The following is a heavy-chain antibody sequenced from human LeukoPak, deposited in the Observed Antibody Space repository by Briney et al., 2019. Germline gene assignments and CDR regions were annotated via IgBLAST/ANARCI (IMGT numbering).Heavy chain of an antibody. CDR2: IYYSGST. CDR1: GGSISSSSYY. J-gene: IGHJ3*02. CDR3: ARFRYTSDAFDI. V-gene: IGHV4-39*01. D-gene: IGHD2-2*02. Sequence: SETLSLTCTVSGGSISSSSYYWGWIRQPPGKGLEWIGSIYYSGSTYYNPSLKSRVTISVDTSKNQFSLKLSSVTAADTAVYYCARFRYTSDAFDIWGQGTMVTVSS.